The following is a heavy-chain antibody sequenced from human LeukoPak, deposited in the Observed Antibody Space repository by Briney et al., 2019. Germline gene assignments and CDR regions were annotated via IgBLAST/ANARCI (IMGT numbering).Heavy chain of an antibody. CDR1: GGSFSGYY. D-gene: IGHD2-2*02. Sequence: SETLSLTCAVYGGSFSGYYWSWIRQPPGKGLEWIGEINHSGSTNYNPSLKSRVTTSVDTSKNQFSLKLSSVTAADTAVYYCARGVVPAAIRPYYYYGMDVWGQGTTVTVSS. CDR3: ARGVVPAAIRPYYYYGMDV. J-gene: IGHJ6*02. V-gene: IGHV4-34*01. CDR2: INHSGST.